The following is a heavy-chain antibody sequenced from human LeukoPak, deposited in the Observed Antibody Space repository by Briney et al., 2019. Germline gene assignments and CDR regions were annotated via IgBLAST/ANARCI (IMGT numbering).Heavy chain of an antibody. CDR2: ISSSSSYI. CDR1: GFTFSSYS. V-gene: IGHV3-21*01. J-gene: IGHJ4*02. CDR3: ARDPKGPDDYVPDY. D-gene: IGHD4-17*01. Sequence: GGSLRLSCAASGFTFSSYSMNWVRQAPGKGLKWVSSISSSSSYIYYADSVKGRFTISRDNAKNSLYLQMNSLKAEDTAVYYCARDPKGPDDYVPDYWGQATLVTVPS.